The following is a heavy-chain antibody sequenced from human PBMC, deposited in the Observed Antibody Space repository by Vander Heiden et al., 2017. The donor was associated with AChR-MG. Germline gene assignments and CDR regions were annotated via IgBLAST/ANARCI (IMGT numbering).Heavy chain of an antibody. CDR1: GFTFSSYG. CDR2: IWYDGSNE. Sequence: QLQLVESGGGVVQPGRSLRPCCARSGFTFSSYGMQWVRQAPGKGLEWVAVIWYDGSNEYYADSVKGRFTISRDNSKNTLYLQMNSLRAEDTAVYYCARVYYDSSGYYDYWGQGTLVTVSS. CDR3: ARVYYDSSGYYDY. D-gene: IGHD3-22*01. V-gene: IGHV3-33*01. J-gene: IGHJ4*02.